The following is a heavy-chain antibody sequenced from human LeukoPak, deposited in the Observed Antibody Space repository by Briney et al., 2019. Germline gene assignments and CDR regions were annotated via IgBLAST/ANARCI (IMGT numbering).Heavy chain of an antibody. CDR3: ARVPLVLRYFDWLLWSDY. Sequence: ASVKVSCKASGYTFTSYDINWVRQAPGQGLEWMGGIIPIFGTANYAQKFQGRVTITADESTSTAYMELSSLRSEDTAVYYCARVPLVLRYFDWLLWSDYWGQGTLVTVSS. CDR1: GYTFTSYD. CDR2: IIPIFGTA. V-gene: IGHV1-69*13. J-gene: IGHJ4*02. D-gene: IGHD3-9*01.